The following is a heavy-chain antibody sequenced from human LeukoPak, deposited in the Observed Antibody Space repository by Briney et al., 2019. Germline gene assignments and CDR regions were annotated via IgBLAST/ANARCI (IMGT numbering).Heavy chain of an antibody. J-gene: IGHJ4*02. D-gene: IGHD1-26*01. CDR2: IDKHGSGK. Sequence: PGGSLRLSCVASGFTFSTSWVTWVRQAPGKGLEWVANIDKHGSGKYYVDSVKGRFAISRDYASNSVFLQMNSLRAEDTSVYYCARDAGWGYYDLWGQGTPVTASS. CDR3: ARDAGWGYYDL. V-gene: IGHV3-7*01. CDR1: GFTFSTSW.